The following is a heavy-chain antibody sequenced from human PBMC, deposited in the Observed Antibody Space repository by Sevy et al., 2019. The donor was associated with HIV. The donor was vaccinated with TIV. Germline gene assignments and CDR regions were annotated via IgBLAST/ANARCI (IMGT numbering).Heavy chain of an antibody. CDR2: TYYRSKWYT. D-gene: IGHD2-15*01. CDR3: TRGAHSLDY. CDR1: GDSVSSNRAA. J-gene: IGHJ4*02. Sequence: SQTLSLTCVISGDSVSSNRAAWNWIRQSPSRGREWLGRTYYRSKWYTDCAVSVKSRITINPDTSKNQGSLQLNSVTPEDTTVYYCTRGAHSLDYWGQGTLVTVSS. V-gene: IGHV6-1*01.